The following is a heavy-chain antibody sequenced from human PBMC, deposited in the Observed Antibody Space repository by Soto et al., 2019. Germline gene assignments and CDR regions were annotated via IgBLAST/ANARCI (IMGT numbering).Heavy chain of an antibody. CDR2: FYYSGGI. CDR1: GDSITNNY. Sequence: PSETLSLTCTVSGDSITNNYWSWIRQPPGKGLEWIGYFYYSGGINYHPSLKSRVAISVDTSQNQFSLKLSSVTAADTAVYYCARDPTPPYGGYVHYFDYWGQGTPVTAPQ. CDR3: ARDPTPPYGGYVHYFDY. J-gene: IGHJ4*02. V-gene: IGHV4-59*01. D-gene: IGHD5-12*01.